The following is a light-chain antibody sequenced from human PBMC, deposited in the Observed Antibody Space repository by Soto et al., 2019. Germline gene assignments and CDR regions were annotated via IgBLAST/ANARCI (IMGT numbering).Light chain of an antibody. Sequence: QSALTQPASVSGSPGQSITISCTGTSNDVGGYNYVSWYQQHPGKAPKLLIYGVIDRPSGVSNRFSGSKSGTSASLAISGLRPEDEADYYCAAWDDSLSGPGVFGGGTKVTVL. J-gene: IGLJ3*02. V-gene: IGLV2-14*03. CDR1: SNDVGGYNY. CDR2: GVI. CDR3: AAWDDSLSGPGV.